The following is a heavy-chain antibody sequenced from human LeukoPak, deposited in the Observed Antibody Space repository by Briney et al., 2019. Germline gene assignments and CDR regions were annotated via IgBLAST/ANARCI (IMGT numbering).Heavy chain of an antibody. CDR3: AREGFPTYYDFWSGYYTPLDY. Sequence: AGGSLRLSCAASGFTFSSHAMPWVRQAPGKGLEWVAVISYDGSNKYYADSVKGRFTISRDDSKNTLYLQMNSLRAEDTAVYYCAREGFPTYYDFWSGYYTPLDYWGQGTLVTVSS. V-gene: IGHV3-30-3*01. J-gene: IGHJ4*02. D-gene: IGHD3-3*01. CDR1: GFTFSSHA. CDR2: ISYDGSNK.